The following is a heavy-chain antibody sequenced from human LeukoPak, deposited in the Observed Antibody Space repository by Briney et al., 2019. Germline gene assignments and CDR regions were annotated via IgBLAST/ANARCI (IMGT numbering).Heavy chain of an antibody. CDR3: AKDSESNIAVAGSAGSYFDY. D-gene: IGHD6-19*01. CDR1: GFTFDDYA. Sequence: GGFLRLSCAASGFTFDDYAKHWVRQAPGKGLEWVSGISWNSGSIGYADSVKGRFTISRDNAKNSLYLQMNSLRAEDTALYYCAKDSESNIAVAGSAGSYFDYWGQGTLVTVSS. J-gene: IGHJ4*02. CDR2: ISWNSGSI. V-gene: IGHV3-9*01.